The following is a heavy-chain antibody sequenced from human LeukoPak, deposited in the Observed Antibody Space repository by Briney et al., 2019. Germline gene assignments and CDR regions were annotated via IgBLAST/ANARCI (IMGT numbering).Heavy chain of an antibody. CDR3: AKDATPALGTVCMDV. D-gene: IGHD6-13*01. CDR2: ISNFGDII. CDR1: GFTFSNYE. V-gene: IGHV3-48*03. J-gene: IGHJ6*03. Sequence: GGSLRLSCAASGFTFSNYETNWVRQAPGKGLEWISHISNFGDIIHYADSVEGRFTISRDNDKNSIYLQMNSLRAEDTAVYYCAKDATPALGTVCMDVWGKGTTVTISS.